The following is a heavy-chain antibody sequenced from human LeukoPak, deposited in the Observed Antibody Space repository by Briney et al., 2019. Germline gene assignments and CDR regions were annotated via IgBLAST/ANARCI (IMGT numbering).Heavy chain of an antibody. CDR3: ASSTGELPYSGSYFRGINWFDP. CDR1: GGTFSSYA. J-gene: IGHJ5*02. CDR2: IIPIFGTA. D-gene: IGHD1-26*01. V-gene: IGHV1-69*13. Sequence: SVKVSCKASGGTFSSYAISWVRQAPGQGLEWMGGIIPIFGTANYAQKFQGRVTITADESTSTAYMELSSLRSEDTAVYYCASSTGELPYSGSYFRGINWFDPWGQGTLVTVSS.